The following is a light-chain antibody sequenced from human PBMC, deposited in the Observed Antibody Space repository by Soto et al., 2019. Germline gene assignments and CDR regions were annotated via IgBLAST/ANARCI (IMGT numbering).Light chain of an antibody. CDR2: DAS. V-gene: IGKV3-11*01. CDR1: QSINRH. J-gene: IGKJ4*01. Sequence: EIVLTQSPATLSLSPGERATLSCRASQSINRHLVWYQQKPGQAPRLLIYDASNRATGIPARFSGSGSGTDFTLTISSLEPEDFAVYYCQQRSNWPPLTFGGGTKVDIK. CDR3: QQRSNWPPLT.